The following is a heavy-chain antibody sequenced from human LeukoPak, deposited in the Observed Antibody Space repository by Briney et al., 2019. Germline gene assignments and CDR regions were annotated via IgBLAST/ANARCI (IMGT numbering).Heavy chain of an antibody. V-gene: IGHV3-21*01. J-gene: IGHJ6*04. CDR2: ITSSGTYT. CDR1: GFSVSNIY. D-gene: IGHD3-10*02. Sequence: PGGSLRLSCAASGFSVSNIYMSWVRQAPGKVLGWVSSITSSGTYTFYADSVKGRFTISRDKAKNSLYLQMNSLRAEDTAVYYCAELGITMIGGVWGKGTTVTISS. CDR3: AELGITMIGGV.